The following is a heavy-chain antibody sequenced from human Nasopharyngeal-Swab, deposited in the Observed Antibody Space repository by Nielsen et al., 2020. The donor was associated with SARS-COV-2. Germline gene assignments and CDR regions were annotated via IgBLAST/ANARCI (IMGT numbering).Heavy chain of an antibody. J-gene: IGHJ5*02. CDR1: GFSLSTSGVG. CDR2: IYWDDDK. D-gene: IGHD3-3*01. V-gene: IGHV2-5*02. CDR3: AHRPGIFGVAKFDP. Sequence: SGPTLVKPPQTLTLTCTFSGFSLSTSGVGVGWIRQPPGKALEWLALIYWDDDKRYSPSLKSRLTITKDNSQNQVVLTMTNMDSVDTATYYCAHRPGIFGVAKFDPWGQGTLVTVSS.